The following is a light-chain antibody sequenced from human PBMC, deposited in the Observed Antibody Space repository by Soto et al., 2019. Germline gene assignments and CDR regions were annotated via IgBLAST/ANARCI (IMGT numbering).Light chain of an antibody. CDR3: QQYNNWPTWT. J-gene: IGKJ1*01. Sequence: EYVLTQSPGTLSLSQGERATLSCRASQSVSSSYLAWYQQKPGQAPRLLIYGASSRATGIPDRFSGSGSGTDFTLTISSLQSEDFAAYYCQQYNNWPTWTFCQGTKVDI. CDR1: QSVSSSY. V-gene: IGKV3-20*01. CDR2: GAS.